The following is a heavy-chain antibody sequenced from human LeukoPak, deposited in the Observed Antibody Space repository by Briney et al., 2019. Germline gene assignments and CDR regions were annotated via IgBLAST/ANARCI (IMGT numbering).Heavy chain of an antibody. CDR3: ARRSEMATIASDAFDI. J-gene: IGHJ3*02. CDR1: GYTFANYW. D-gene: IGHD5-24*01. V-gene: IGHV5-51*01. CDR2: IYPGDSDS. Sequence: GESLKISCKGSGYTFANYWIGWVRQMPGKGLEWMGMIYPGDSDSRYNPSFEGQVTISVDKSISTSYLQWSSLKASDTAMYYCARRSEMATIASDAFDIWGQGTMVTVSS.